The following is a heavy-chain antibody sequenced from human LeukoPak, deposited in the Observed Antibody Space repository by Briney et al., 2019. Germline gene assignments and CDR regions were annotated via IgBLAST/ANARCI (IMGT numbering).Heavy chain of an antibody. CDR1: GGSISSYY. V-gene: IGHV4-59*01. CDR2: ISYSGST. J-gene: IGHJ4*02. CDR3: ARGPGGYSYGYYFDY. D-gene: IGHD5-18*01. Sequence: PSETLSLTCTVSGGSISSYYWSWIRQPPGKGLEWIGYISYSGSTNYNPSLKSRVTISVDTSKNHFSLKLSSVTAADTAVYYCARGPGGYSYGYYFDYWGQGTLVTVSS.